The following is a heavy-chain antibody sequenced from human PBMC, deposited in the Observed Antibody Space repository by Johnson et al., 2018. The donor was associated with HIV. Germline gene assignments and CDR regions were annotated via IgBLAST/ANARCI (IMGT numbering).Heavy chain of an antibody. V-gene: IGHV3-7*01. CDR3: AKSIVVVLAGNNDDAFDI. D-gene: IGHD2-21*01. CDR2: IKQDGSEK. CDR1: GFTFSNAW. J-gene: IGHJ3*02. Sequence: VQLVESGGGLVKPGGSLRLSCAASGFTFSNAWMSWVRQAPGKGLEWVANIKQDGSEKYYVDSVKGRFTISRDNPKNTLFLQMNSLRAEDTAVYYCAKSIVVVLAGNNDDAFDIWGQGTMVTVSS.